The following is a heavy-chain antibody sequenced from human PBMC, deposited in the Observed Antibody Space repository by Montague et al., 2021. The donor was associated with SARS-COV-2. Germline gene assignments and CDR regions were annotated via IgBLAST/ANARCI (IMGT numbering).Heavy chain of an antibody. Sequence: SETLSLTCTFSGASRSTKNYYWGWIRQPPGKGLEWIGSISYSATSYSNPSLKSRVTMSVDTSRNQLSLNLSSVTVADTAVYYCARLGITLGGVIVIRYYF. CDR3: ARLGITLGGVIVIRYYF. CDR2: ISYSATS. V-gene: IGHV4-39*01. D-gene: IGHD3-16*02. J-gene: IGHJ4*01. CDR1: GASRSTKNYY.